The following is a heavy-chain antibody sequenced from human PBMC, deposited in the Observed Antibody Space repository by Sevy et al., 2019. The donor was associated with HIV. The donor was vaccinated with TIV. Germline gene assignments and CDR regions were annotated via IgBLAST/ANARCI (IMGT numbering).Heavy chain of an antibody. CDR1: SGSISNYY. Sequence: SETLSLTCTVSSGSISNYYWSWIRQPPGKGLEWIGYMSYSGNTDYNPSLKSRVTISIDTSKNQFSLKLVSVTAAETAVYYCARELHEYISFPKKRYYYYGMDVWGQGTTVTVSS. CDR3: ARELHEYISFPKKRYYYYGMDV. V-gene: IGHV4-59*01. CDR2: MSYSGNT. J-gene: IGHJ6*02. D-gene: IGHD6-6*01.